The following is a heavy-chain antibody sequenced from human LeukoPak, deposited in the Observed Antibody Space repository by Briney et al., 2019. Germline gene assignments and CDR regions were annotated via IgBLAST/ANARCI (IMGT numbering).Heavy chain of an antibody. CDR3: ARGYGAGHYFDY. CDR2: IYSSGST. Sequence: PSETLSLTCNVSGGSISSYYWSWIRQPAGKGLEWIGRIYSSGSTNYNPSLKSRVSISVDTSKNQFSLNLSFVTAADTAAYYCARGYGAGHYFDYWGQGTPVTVSS. CDR1: GGSISSYY. V-gene: IGHV4-4*07. J-gene: IGHJ4*02. D-gene: IGHD6-19*01.